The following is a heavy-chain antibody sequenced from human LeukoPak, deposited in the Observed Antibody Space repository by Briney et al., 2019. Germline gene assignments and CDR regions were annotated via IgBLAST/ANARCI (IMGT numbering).Heavy chain of an antibody. J-gene: IGHJ6*03. D-gene: IGHD1-26*01. CDR2: MNSNSGNT. CDR3: ARGGGELLFPYYYYYMDV. Sequence: ASVKVSCKASGYTFTSYDINWVRQATGQGLEWMGWMNSNSGNTGYAQKFQGRVTMTRNTSISTAYTELSSLRSEDTAVYYCARGGGELLFPYYYYYMDVWGKGTTVTISS. V-gene: IGHV1-8*01. CDR1: GYTFTSYD.